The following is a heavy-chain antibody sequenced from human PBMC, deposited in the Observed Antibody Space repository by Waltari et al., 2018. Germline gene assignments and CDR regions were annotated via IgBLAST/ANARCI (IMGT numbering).Heavy chain of an antibody. V-gene: IGHV3-33*01. Sequence: QVQLVESGGGVVQPGRSLRLSCAASGFTFSRQGLHWVRQAPGKGLEWVAVIWYDGSNKYYADSVKGRFTISRDNSKNTLYLQMNSLRAEDTAVYYCARVRLSYYYYGMDVWGQGTTVTVSS. J-gene: IGHJ6*02. CDR1: GFTFSRQG. D-gene: IGHD3-22*01. CDR2: IWYDGSNK. CDR3: ARVRLSYYYYGMDV.